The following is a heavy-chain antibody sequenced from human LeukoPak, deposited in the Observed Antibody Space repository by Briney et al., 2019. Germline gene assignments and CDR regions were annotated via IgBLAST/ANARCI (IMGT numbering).Heavy chain of an antibody. CDR3: ARGALDFDY. Sequence: GSLRLSCAASGFTFSSYSMNWVRQAPGKGLEWVSYISSSSSTIYYADSVKGRFTISRDNAKNSLYLHMNSLKDEDTAVYYCARGALDFDYWGQGTLVTVSP. V-gene: IGHV3-48*02. CDR2: ISSSSSTI. CDR1: GFTFSSYS. J-gene: IGHJ4*02.